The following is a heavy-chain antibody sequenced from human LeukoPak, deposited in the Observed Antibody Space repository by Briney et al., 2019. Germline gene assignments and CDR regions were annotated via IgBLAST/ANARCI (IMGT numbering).Heavy chain of an antibody. CDR3: ARHLWLVQQPFDY. J-gene: IGHJ4*02. Sequence: PSETLSLTCTVSSGSISSSSYYWGWIRQPPGKGLEWIGSIYYSGSTYYNPSLKCRVTISVDTSKNQFSLKLSSVTAADTAVYYCARHLWLVQQPFDYWGQGALVTVSS. CDR2: IYYSGST. D-gene: IGHD6-19*01. CDR1: SGSISSSSYY. V-gene: IGHV4-39*01.